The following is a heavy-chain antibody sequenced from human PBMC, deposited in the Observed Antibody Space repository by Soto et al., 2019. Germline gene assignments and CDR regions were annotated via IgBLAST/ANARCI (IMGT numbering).Heavy chain of an antibody. CDR3: ARGFGTLVRGIIREYSGMDV. D-gene: IGHD3-10*01. Sequence: QVQLQQWGAGLLKPSETLSLTCAVYGGSFSDYYWSWIRQPPGKGLEWIGEIIHSGSTKYNPSLRSRVTISVDTSKNQFSLRLSSVTAAETAVFYCARGFGTLVRGIIREYSGMDVWGQGTTVTVSS. CDR2: IIHSGST. V-gene: IGHV4-34*01. J-gene: IGHJ6*02. CDR1: GGSFSDYY.